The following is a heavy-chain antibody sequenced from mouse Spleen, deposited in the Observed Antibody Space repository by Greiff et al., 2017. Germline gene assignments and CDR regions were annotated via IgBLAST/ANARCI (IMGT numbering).Heavy chain of an antibody. CDR1: GFTFSSYA. J-gene: IGHJ2*01. CDR3: ASLRDGFDY. Sequence: EVKLMESGGGLVKPGGSLKLSCAASGFTFSSYAMSWVRQTPEKRLEWVATISSGGSYTYYPDSVKGRFTISRDNAKNTLYLQMSSLRSEDTAMYYCASLRDGFDYWGQGTTLTVSS. V-gene: IGHV5-9-1*01. CDR2: ISSGGSYT. D-gene: IGHD2-3*01.